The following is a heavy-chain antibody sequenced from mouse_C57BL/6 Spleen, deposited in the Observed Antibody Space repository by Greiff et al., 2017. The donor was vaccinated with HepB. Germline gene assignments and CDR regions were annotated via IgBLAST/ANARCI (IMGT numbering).Heavy chain of an antibody. D-gene: IGHD2-4*01. CDR1: GFTFSDYY. J-gene: IGHJ1*03. V-gene: IGHV5-12*01. Sequence: EVKLEESGGGLVQPGGSLKLSCAASGFTFSDYYMYWVRQTPEKRLEWVAYISNGGGSTYYPDTVKGRFTISRDNAKNTLYLQMSRLKSEDTAMYYCARHGITRYFAVWGTGTTVTVSS. CDR2: ISNGGGST. CDR3: ARHGITRYFAV.